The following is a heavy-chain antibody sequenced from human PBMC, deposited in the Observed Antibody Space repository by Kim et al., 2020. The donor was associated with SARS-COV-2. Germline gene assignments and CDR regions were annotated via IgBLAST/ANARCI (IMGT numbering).Heavy chain of an antibody. Sequence: SVKVSCKASGITFSSTAVQWVRQARGQRLEWIGWIVVGSGDTNYAQKFQERGTITRDMSTSTVYMELSSLRSEDTAVYYCATGPNTSGYYRGKGLDVWGQGTTVTVSS. CDR3: ATGPNTSGYYRGKGLDV. D-gene: IGHD5-18*01. CDR1: GITFSSTA. CDR2: IVVGSGDT. V-gene: IGHV1-58*01. J-gene: IGHJ6*02.